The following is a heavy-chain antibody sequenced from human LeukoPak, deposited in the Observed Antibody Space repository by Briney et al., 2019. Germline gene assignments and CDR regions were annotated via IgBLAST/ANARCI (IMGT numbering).Heavy chain of an antibody. CDR1: GYTFTDYF. CDR2: INPKSGGT. V-gene: IGHV1-2*02. Sequence: GASVKVSCKASGYTFTDYFMNWVRQAPGQGLEWMGWINPKSGGTNYAQKFQGRVTMTRDTSISTAYMELSRLRSDDTAVYYCARPSSWYGIYWGQGTLVTVSS. D-gene: IGHD6-13*01. J-gene: IGHJ4*02. CDR3: ARPSSWYGIY.